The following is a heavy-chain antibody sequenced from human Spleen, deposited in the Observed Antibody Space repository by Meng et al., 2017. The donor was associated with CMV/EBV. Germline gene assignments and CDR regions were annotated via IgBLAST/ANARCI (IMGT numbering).Heavy chain of an antibody. J-gene: IGHJ4*02. CDR3: ARGGLRFLEWLSRDFDY. CDR1: GGSFSGYY. D-gene: IGHD3-3*01. V-gene: IGHV4-34*01. CDR2: INHSGST. Sequence: YGGSFSGYYWSWIRQPPGKGLEWIGEINHSGSTNYNPSLKSRVTISVDTSKNQFSLKLSSVTAADTAVYYCARGGLRFLEWLSRDFDYWGQGTLVTVSS.